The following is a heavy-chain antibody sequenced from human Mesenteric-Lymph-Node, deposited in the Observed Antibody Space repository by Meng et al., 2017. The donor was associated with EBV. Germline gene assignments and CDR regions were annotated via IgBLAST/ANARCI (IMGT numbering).Heavy chain of an antibody. V-gene: IGHV3-11*01. CDR2: ISSSGSTK. CDR1: GCTFSGYY. Sequence: VERGDSGGGVGEPGGSLASACAASGCTFSGYYMSWIRQAPGKGLEWVSYISSSGSTKYYADSVKGRFTISRDNVKKSLFLQMNSLRAEDTAVYYCARDHTSGWFDPWGQGTLVTVSS. J-gene: IGHJ5*02. D-gene: IGHD6-19*01. CDR3: ARDHTSGWFDP.